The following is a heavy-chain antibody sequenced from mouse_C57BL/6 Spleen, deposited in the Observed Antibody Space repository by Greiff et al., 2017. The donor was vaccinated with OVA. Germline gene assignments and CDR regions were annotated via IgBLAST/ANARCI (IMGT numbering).Heavy chain of an antibody. CDR1: GYTFTSYW. CDR2: IHPNSGST. CDR3: ARGDYGSSSDWYFDV. J-gene: IGHJ1*03. V-gene: IGHV1-64*01. D-gene: IGHD1-1*01. Sequence: QVQLQQPGAELVKPGASVKLSCKASGYTFTSYWMHWVKQRPGQGLEWIGMIHPNSGSTNYNEKFKSKATLTVDKSSSTAYMQLNSLTSEDSAVYYCARGDYGSSSDWYFDVWGTGTTVTVSS.